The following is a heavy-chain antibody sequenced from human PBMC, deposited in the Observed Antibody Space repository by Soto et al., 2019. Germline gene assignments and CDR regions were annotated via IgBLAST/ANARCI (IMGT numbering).Heavy chain of an antibody. V-gene: IGHV4-59*02. D-gene: IGHD3-10*01. J-gene: IGHJ5*02. CDR1: GASVSSYY. CDR2: IYHTGST. Sequence: QVQLQESGPGLVKPSETLFLTCSVSGASVSSYYWSWVRQPPGKGLEWIGYIYHTGSTFYNPSLKSRVTKSMDTSKNQLSLTLNSVTAADTAVYYCARESAGSGKNNWFDPWGQGTLVTVSS. CDR3: ARESAGSGKNNWFDP.